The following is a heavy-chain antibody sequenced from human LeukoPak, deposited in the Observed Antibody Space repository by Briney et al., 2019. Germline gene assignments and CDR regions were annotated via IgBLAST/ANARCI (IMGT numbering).Heavy chain of an antibody. Sequence: GGSLRLSCAASGFTFSSYSMNWVRQAPGKGLEWVSSISSSSSYIYYAGSVKGRFTISRDNAKNSLYLQMNSLRAEDTAVYYCARAYSSGWYEAFDIWGQGTMVTVSS. V-gene: IGHV3-21*01. CDR3: ARAYSSGWYEAFDI. D-gene: IGHD6-19*01. CDR1: GFTFSSYS. J-gene: IGHJ3*02. CDR2: ISSSSSYI.